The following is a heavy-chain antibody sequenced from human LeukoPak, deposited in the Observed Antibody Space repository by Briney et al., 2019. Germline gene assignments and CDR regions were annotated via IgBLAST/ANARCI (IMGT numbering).Heavy chain of an antibody. CDR1: GFTFSIYW. V-gene: IGHV3-48*04. Sequence: GGSLRLSCAASGFTFSIYWMNWVRQAPGKGLEWVSYISSSGSTIYYADSVKGRFTISRDNAKNSLYLQMNSLRAEDTAVYYCARDRDSWLDYWGQGTLVTVSS. J-gene: IGHJ4*02. CDR2: ISSSGSTI. CDR3: ARDRDSWLDY. D-gene: IGHD6-13*01.